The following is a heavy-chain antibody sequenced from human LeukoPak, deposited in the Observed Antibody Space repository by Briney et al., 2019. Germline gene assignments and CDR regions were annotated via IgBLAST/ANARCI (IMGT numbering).Heavy chain of an antibody. Sequence: ASVKVSCKASGYTFTSYAMHWVRQAPGQRLEWMGWINAGNGNTEYSQKFQGRVTITRDTSASTAYVELSSLTSEDTAVYYCARAGYDILTGWGWFDPWGQGTLVTVSS. CDR3: ARAGYDILTGWGWFDP. J-gene: IGHJ5*02. D-gene: IGHD3-9*01. V-gene: IGHV1-3*01. CDR2: INAGNGNT. CDR1: GYTFTSYA.